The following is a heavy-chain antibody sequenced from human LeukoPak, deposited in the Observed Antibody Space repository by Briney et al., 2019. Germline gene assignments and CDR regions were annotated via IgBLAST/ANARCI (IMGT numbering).Heavy chain of an antibody. V-gene: IGHV3-13*01. CDR3: ARSYDSGEGGYFDY. J-gene: IGHJ4*02. D-gene: IGHD6-19*01. CDR1: GFTFSSYD. CDR2: IGTAGDT. Sequence: GGSLRLSCAASGFTFSSYDMDWVRQATGKGLEWVSAIGTAGDTYYTGSVKGRFTISRENAKNSLYPQMNSLRAGDTAVYYCARSYDSGEGGYFDYWGQGTLVTVSS.